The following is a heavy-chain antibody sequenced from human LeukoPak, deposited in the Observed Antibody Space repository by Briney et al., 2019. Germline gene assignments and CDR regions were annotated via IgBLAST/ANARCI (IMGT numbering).Heavy chain of an antibody. D-gene: IGHD5/OR15-5a*01. CDR2: IYYSGST. CDR3: ARSKITTAFDY. J-gene: IGHJ4*02. CDR1: GGSISSYY. V-gene: IGHV4-59*12. Sequence: SETLSLTCTVSGGSISSYYWSWIRQPPGKGLEWIGYIYYSGSTNYNPSLKSRVTISVDRSKNQFSLKLSSVTAADTAVYYCARSKITTAFDYWGQGTLVTVSS.